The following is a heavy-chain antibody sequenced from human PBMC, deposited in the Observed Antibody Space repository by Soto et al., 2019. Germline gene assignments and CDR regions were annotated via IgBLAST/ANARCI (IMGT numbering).Heavy chain of an antibody. D-gene: IGHD1-1*01. CDR3: ARRDDIPVYAYYAMDV. CDR1: GYTFTSYG. Sequence: ASVKVSCKASGYTFTSYGISWVRQAPVQGLEWLGWISGYNGNTNYAQKLQGRVTMTTDTSTTTAYMELRSLRSDDTAVYYCARRDDIPVYAYYAMDVWGQGTTVTVSS. V-gene: IGHV1-18*04. CDR2: ISGYNGNT. J-gene: IGHJ6*02.